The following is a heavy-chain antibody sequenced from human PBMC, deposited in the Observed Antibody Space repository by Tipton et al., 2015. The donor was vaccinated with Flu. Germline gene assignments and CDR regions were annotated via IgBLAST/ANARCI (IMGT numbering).Heavy chain of an antibody. V-gene: IGHV4-39*07. D-gene: IGHD2/OR15-2a*01. Sequence: GLVKPSETLSLTCTVSGGSISSSSHYWGWIRQPPGKGLEWIGSIYHSGSTYYNPSLKSRVTVSIDTSKKQFSLKLNSVTAADTAVYYCARLSLSFNAFDIWGQGTTVIVSS. CDR2: IYHSGST. CDR3: ARLSLSFNAFDI. CDR1: GGSISSSSHY. J-gene: IGHJ3*02.